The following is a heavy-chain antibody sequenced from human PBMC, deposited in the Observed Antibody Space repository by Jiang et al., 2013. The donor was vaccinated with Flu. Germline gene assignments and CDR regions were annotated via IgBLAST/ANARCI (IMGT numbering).Heavy chain of an antibody. CDR3: ARVPSSGGYCSSTTCYGFYYGMDV. Sequence: SGAEVKKPGSSVRVSCKASGGTFSSYVITWVRQAPGQGLEWMGGIIPLYKTIKYAQKFKGRVTITADESTSTAYMNLSSLRSEDTAVYYCARVPSSGGYCSSTTCYGFYYGMDVWGQGTTVAVSS. CDR2: IIPLYKTI. J-gene: IGHJ6*02. V-gene: IGHV1-69*01. D-gene: IGHD2-2*01. CDR1: GGTFSSYV.